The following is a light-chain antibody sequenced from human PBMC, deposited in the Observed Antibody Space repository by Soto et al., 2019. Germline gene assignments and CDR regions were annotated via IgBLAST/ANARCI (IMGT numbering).Light chain of an antibody. CDR1: SSDVGGYKY. CDR2: EVS. Sequence: QSALTQPASVSGSPGQSITISCTGTSSDVGGYKYVSWYQQHPGKAPKLMIYEVSNRPSGVSNRFSGSKSGNTASLTISGLQAEDEADYYCSSYTSSSTPHVFGTGTKLTFL. J-gene: IGLJ1*01. V-gene: IGLV2-14*01. CDR3: SSYTSSSTPHV.